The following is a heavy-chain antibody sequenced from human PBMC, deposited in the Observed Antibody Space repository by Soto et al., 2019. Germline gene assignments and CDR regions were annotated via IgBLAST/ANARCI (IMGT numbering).Heavy chain of an antibody. J-gene: IGHJ6*02. V-gene: IGHV3-30*18. CDR1: GFTFSTYG. CDR3: AKDLPSRSYYNKFYYYYYGMDV. Sequence: QVQLVESGGGVVQPGRSLRLSCAASGFTFSTYGMHWVRQAPGKGLDWVAVISYDGSNKYYADSVKGRFTISRDNSKNTLYLQMNSLRAEDTAVYYCAKDLPSRSYYNKFYYYYYGMDVWGQGTTVTVSS. CDR2: ISYDGSNK. D-gene: IGHD1-26*01.